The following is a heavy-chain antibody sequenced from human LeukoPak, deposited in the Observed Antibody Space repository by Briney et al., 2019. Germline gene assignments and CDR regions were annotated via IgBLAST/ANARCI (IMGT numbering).Heavy chain of an antibody. V-gene: IGHV3-74*01. D-gene: IGHD1-26*01. J-gene: IGHJ4*02. CDR3: ARGGINGPTIDF. Sequence: PGGSLRLSCAASGFTFSTYWMHWVRQPLGKGLVWLSRINTDGTTTTYADSVKGRFTISRDNAKNTLYLQLNSLRADDTAVYFCARGGINGPTIDFWGQGTLVTLSS. CDR2: INTDGTTT. CDR1: GFTFSTYW.